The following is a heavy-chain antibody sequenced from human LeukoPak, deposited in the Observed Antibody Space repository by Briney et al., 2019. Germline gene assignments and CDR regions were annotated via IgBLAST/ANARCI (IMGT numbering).Heavy chain of an antibody. Sequence: GGSLRLSCAASGFTFSRYSMNWVRQAPGKGLEWVSCISSSSSYIYYADSVKGRFTISRDNAKNSLYLQMNSLRAEDTAVYYCARGMNYYGSGSYPLDYWGQGTLVTVSS. CDR3: ARGMNYYGSGSYPLDY. CDR2: ISSSSSYI. CDR1: GFTFSRYS. V-gene: IGHV3-21*01. D-gene: IGHD3-10*01. J-gene: IGHJ4*02.